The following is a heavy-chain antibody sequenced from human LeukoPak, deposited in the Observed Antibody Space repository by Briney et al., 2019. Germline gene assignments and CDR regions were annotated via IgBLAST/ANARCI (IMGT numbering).Heavy chain of an antibody. CDR3: ARVSPYCGGDCYIQH. CDR2: IYYSGST. V-gene: IGHV4-39*01. D-gene: IGHD2-21*01. Sequence: SETLSLTCTVSGGSISSSSYYWGWIRQPPGKGLEWIGSIYYSGSTYYNPSLKSRVTISVDTSKNQFSLKLSSVTAADTAVYYCARVSPYCGGDCYIQHWGQGTLVTVSS. CDR1: GGSISSSSYY. J-gene: IGHJ1*01.